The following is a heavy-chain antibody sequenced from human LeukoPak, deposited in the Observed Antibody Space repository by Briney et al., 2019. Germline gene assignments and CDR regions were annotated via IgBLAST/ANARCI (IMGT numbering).Heavy chain of an antibody. CDR1: GGSVSSGSYY. V-gene: IGHV4-61*02. J-gene: IGHJ4*02. CDR2: IYISGST. D-gene: IGHD3-22*01. Sequence: SETLSLTCTVTGGSVSSGSYYWSWIRQPAGKGLEWIGRIYISGSTKYNPSLKSRVTISTDTSKNQFSLKLSSVTAADTAVYYCARDYYDSSGYSTFDYWGQGTLVTVSS. CDR3: ARDYYDSSGYSTFDY.